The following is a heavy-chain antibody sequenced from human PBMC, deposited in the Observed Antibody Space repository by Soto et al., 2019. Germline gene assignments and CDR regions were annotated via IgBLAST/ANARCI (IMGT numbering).Heavy chain of an antibody. CDR2: ITPFNGNT. V-gene: IGHV1-45*02. J-gene: IGHJ6*02. CDR1: GYTFTYRY. CDR3: ASGGTSYHYYGMDV. Sequence: GASVKVSCKASGYTFTYRYLHWVRQAPGQALEWMGWITPFNGNTNYAQKFQDRVTITRDRSMSTAYMELSSLRSEDTAMYYCASGGTSYHYYGMDVWGQGTTVTVSS. D-gene: IGHD2-2*01.